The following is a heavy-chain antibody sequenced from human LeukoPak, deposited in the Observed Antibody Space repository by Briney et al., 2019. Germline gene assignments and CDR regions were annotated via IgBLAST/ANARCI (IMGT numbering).Heavy chain of an antibody. CDR2: INPSGGST. J-gene: IGHJ6*02. CDR3: ARDQEYYYDSSGSERYYYYYGMDV. CDR1: GYTFTSYY. V-gene: IGHV1-46*01. D-gene: IGHD3-22*01. Sequence: ASVKVSCTASGYTFTSYYMHWVRQAPGQGLEWMGIINPSGGSTSYAQKFQGRVTMTRDTSTSTVYMELSSLRSEDTAVYYCARDQEYYYDSSGSERYYYYYGMDVWGQGTTVTVSS.